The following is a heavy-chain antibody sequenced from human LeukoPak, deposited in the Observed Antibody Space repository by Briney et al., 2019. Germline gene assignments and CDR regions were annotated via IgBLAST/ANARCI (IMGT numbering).Heavy chain of an antibody. CDR1: GFTFSSYW. V-gene: IGHV3-74*01. J-gene: IGHJ3*02. CDR2: INSDGRST. CDR3: ARVDTAMGWAFDI. Sequence: GGSLRLSCAASGFTFSSYWMHWVRQAPGKGLVWVSRINSDGRSTSYADSVKGRFTISRDNAKNTLYLQMNSLRAGDTAVYYCARVDTAMGWAFDIWGQGTMVTVSS. D-gene: IGHD5-18*01.